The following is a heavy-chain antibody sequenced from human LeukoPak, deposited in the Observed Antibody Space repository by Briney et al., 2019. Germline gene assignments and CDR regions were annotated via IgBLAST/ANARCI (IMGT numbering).Heavy chain of an antibody. V-gene: IGHV4-34*01. CDR2: INHSGST. CDR3: ARTGGYPRTNGAFDI. J-gene: IGHJ3*02. D-gene: IGHD2-8*02. CDR1: GFTFTNYA. Sequence: PGGTLRLSCAASGFTFTNYAMSWIRQPPGKGLEWIGEINHSGSTNYNPSLKSRVTISVDTSKNQFSLKLSSVTAADTAVYYCARTGGYPRTNGAFDIWGQGTMVTVSS.